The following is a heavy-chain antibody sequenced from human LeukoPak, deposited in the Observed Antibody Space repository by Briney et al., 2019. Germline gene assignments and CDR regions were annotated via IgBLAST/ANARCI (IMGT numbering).Heavy chain of an antibody. V-gene: IGHV4-59*01. Sequence: SETLTLTCTVSGGSISSYYWSWIRQPPGKGLEWIGYIYYSGSTNYNPSLKSRVTISVDTSKNQFSLKLSSVTAADTAVYYCARRRDYERIDYWGQGTLVTVSS. CDR1: GGSISSYY. CDR2: IYYSGST. CDR3: ARRRDYERIDY. J-gene: IGHJ4*02. D-gene: IGHD4-17*01.